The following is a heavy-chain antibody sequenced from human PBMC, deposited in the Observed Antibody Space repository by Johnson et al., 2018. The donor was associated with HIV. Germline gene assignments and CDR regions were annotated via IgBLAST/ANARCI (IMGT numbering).Heavy chain of an antibody. J-gene: IGHJ3*02. CDR3: ARDFGLEWELDGAFDI. D-gene: IGHD1-26*01. V-gene: IGHV3-20*04. CDR1: GFTFDDYG. CDR2: INWNGGST. Sequence: VHLVESGGGSVKPGGSLRLSCAASGFTFDDYGMSWVRQAPGKGLEWVSGINWNGGSTGYADSVKGRFTISRDNAKNSLYLQMNSLRAEDTALYYCARDFGLEWELDGAFDIWGQGTMVIVSS.